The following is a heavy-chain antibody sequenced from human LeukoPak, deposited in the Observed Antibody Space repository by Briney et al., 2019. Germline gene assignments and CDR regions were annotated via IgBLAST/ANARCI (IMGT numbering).Heavy chain of an antibody. CDR1: RWTFRRYS. Sequence: GGSLRLSCPASRWTFRRYSMNWVRRAPGKGLEWVSYISSSSSTIYYADSVKGRFTISRDNAKNSLYLQMNSLRDEDTAVYYCARDGAVLLWFGESYDAFDIWGEGTMVTVSS. J-gene: IGHJ3*02. CDR3: ARDGAVLLWFGESYDAFDI. V-gene: IGHV3-48*02. D-gene: IGHD3-10*01. CDR2: ISSSSSTI.